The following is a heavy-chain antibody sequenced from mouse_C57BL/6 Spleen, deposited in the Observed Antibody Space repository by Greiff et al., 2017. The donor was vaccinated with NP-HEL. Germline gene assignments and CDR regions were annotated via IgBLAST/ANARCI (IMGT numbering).Heavy chain of an antibody. V-gene: IGHV1-82*01. CDR3: ARGDSDY. J-gene: IGHJ2*01. Sequence: VQLQESGPELVKPGASVKISCKASGYAFSSSWMNWVKQRPGKGLEWIGRIYPGDGDTNYNGKFKGKATLTADKSSSTAYMQLSSLTSEDSAVYFCARGDSDYWGQGTTLTVSS. CDR2: IYPGDGDT. CDR1: GYAFSSSW.